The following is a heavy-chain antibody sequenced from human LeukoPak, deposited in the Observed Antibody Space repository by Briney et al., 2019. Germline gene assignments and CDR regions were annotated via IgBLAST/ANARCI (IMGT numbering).Heavy chain of an antibody. D-gene: IGHD3-9*01. CDR3: AREIYDKNYYYYYYMDV. V-gene: IGHV1-24*01. J-gene: IGHJ6*03. Sequence: ASVKVSCKVSGYTLTELSMHWVRQAPGKELEWMGGFDPEDGETIYAQKFQGRVTMTEDTSTDTAYMELSSLRSEDTAVYYCAREIYDKNYYYYYYMDVWGKGTTVTVSS. CDR1: GYTLTELS. CDR2: FDPEDGET.